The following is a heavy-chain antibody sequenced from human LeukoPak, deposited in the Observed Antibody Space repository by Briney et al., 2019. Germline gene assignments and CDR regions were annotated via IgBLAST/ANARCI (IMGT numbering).Heavy chain of an antibody. Sequence: SETLSLTCAVYGGSFSGHYWSWIRQPPGKGLEWIGEINHSGSTNYNPSLKSRVTISVDTSKNQFSLKLSSVTAADTAVYYCARGALRSSRGDYWGQGTLVTVSS. CDR3: ARGALRSSRGDY. CDR2: INHSGST. V-gene: IGHV4-34*01. D-gene: IGHD6-13*01. J-gene: IGHJ4*02. CDR1: GGSFSGHY.